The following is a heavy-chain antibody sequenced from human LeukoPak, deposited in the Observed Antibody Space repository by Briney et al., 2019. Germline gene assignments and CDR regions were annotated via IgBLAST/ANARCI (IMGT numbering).Heavy chain of an antibody. Sequence: PSETLSLTCTVSGGSISSSSYYWGWIRQPPGKGLEWIGSIYYSGSTYYNPSLKSRVTIPVDTSKNQFSLKLSSVTAADTAVYYCARLMLRFDPWGQGTLVTVSS. J-gene: IGHJ5*02. V-gene: IGHV4-39*01. CDR3: ARLMLRFDP. CDR2: IYYSGST. CDR1: GGSISSSSYY. D-gene: IGHD2-8*01.